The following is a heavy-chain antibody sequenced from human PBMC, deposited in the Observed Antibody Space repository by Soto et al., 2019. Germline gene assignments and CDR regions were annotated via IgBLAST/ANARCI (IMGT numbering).Heavy chain of an antibody. CDR2: INHSGST. Sequence: PSETLSLTCAVYGGSFSGYYWSWIRQPPGKGLEWIGEINHSGSTNYNPSLKSRVTISVDTSKNQFSLKLSSVTAADTAVYYCARERGDYDLDYWGQGTLVTVSS. CDR1: GGSFSGYY. J-gene: IGHJ4*02. CDR3: ARERGDYDLDY. D-gene: IGHD4-17*01. V-gene: IGHV4-34*01.